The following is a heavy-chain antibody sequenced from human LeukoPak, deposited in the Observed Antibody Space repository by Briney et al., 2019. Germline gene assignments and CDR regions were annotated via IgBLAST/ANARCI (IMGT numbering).Heavy chain of an antibody. CDR1: GFTFSSYA. CDR3: AGGRRRYSYGYNAFDI. Sequence: GGSLRLSCAASGFTFSSYAMSWVRQAPGKGLEWVSAISGSGGSTYYADSVKGRFTISRDNAKNSLYLQMNSLRAEDTAVYYCAGGRRRYSYGYNAFDIWGQGTMVTVSS. J-gene: IGHJ3*02. V-gene: IGHV3-23*01. D-gene: IGHD5-18*01. CDR2: ISGSGGST.